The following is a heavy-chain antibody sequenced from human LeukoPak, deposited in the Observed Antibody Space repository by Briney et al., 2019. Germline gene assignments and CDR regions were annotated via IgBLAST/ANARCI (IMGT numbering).Heavy chain of an antibody. Sequence: ASVKVSCKASAYTFTGYYMHWVRQAPGQGLEWMGWIYPNSGNTGYAQKFQGRVTITRSTSISTAYMELSSLRSEDTAVYYCARAVAGTSYYYYYYMDVWGKGTTVTVSS. CDR2: IYPNSGNT. V-gene: IGHV1-8*03. D-gene: IGHD6-19*01. J-gene: IGHJ6*03. CDR3: ARAVAGTSYYYYYYMDV. CDR1: AYTFTGYY.